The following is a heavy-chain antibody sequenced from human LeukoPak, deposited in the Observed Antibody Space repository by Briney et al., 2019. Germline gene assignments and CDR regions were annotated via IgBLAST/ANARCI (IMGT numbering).Heavy chain of an antibody. D-gene: IGHD1-1*01. CDR2: INPSGGST. CDR1: GYTFTSYY. V-gene: IGHV1-46*01. J-gene: IGHJ4*02. Sequence: GASVTVSCTASGYTFTSYYMHWVRQAPGQGLEWMGIINPSGGSTSYAQKFQGRVTMTRDTSTSTVYMELSSLRSEDTAVYYCATLRVGTEEDGYWGQGTLVTVSS. CDR3: ATLRVGTEEDGY.